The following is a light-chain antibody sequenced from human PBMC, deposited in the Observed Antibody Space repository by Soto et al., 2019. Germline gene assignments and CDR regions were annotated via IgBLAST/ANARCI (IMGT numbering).Light chain of an antibody. CDR2: GAS. Sequence: EIVMTQSPATLSVSPGERAILSCRASQSVSSKLAWYQQKPGQAPRLLIYGASTRATGIPARFSGSGSGTEFTLTISSLQSEDFAVYYCQQYNNWFSITFGQGTRVGIK. V-gene: IGKV3-15*01. CDR1: QSVSSK. CDR3: QQYNNWFSIT. J-gene: IGKJ5*01.